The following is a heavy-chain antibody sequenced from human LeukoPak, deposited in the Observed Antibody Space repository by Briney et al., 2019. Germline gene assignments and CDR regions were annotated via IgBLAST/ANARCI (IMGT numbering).Heavy chain of an antibody. CDR2: ISSSNTYI. CDR1: GFNVTSYS. Sequence: GGSLRLSCAASGFNVTSYSMNWVPQAPGKGLEWVSSISSSNTYIYYADSVRGRFTISRDSARNSLYLQMNSLRGEDTAVYYCARDHQASGWFYWFGPWGQGALVTVSS. D-gene: IGHD6-19*01. J-gene: IGHJ5*02. V-gene: IGHV3-21*01. CDR3: ARDHQASGWFYWFGP.